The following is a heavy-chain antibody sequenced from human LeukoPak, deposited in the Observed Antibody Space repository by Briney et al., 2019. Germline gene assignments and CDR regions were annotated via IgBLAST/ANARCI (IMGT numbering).Heavy chain of an antibody. Sequence: SETLSLTCTVSGGSISSSSYYWGWIRQPPGKGLEWIGSIYYSGSTYYNPSLKSRVTISVDTSKNQFSLKLSSVTAADTAVYYCARDHITMVRGITGTFDIWGQGTMVTVSS. D-gene: IGHD3-10*01. CDR2: IYYSGST. V-gene: IGHV4-39*07. J-gene: IGHJ3*02. CDR1: GGSISSSSYY. CDR3: ARDHITMVRGITGTFDI.